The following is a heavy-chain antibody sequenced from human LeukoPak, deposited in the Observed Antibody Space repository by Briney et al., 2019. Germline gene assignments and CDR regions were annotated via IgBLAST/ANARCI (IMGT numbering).Heavy chain of an antibody. CDR3: VRAYDILTGPEY. V-gene: IGHV3-33*01. CDR1: GFIFSTYG. CDR2: LWYDGSNK. D-gene: IGHD3-9*01. Sequence: PGGSLRLSCAASGFIFSTYGMHWVRQAPGKGLEWVAVLWYDGSNKYYADSVKGRFTISRDNSKNTLYLQMNSLRVEDTAVYCCVRAYDILTGPEYWGQGTLVTVSS. J-gene: IGHJ4*02.